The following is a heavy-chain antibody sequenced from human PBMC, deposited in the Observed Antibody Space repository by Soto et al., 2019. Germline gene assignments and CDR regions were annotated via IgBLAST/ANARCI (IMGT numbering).Heavy chain of an antibody. D-gene: IGHD4-17*01. CDR3: ATMGTPVTALYYFDY. J-gene: IGHJ4*02. CDR1: GGSISSGNYY. V-gene: IGHV4-30-4*01. CDR2: ISYSGTT. Sequence: QVQLQESGPGLVKPSQTLSLTCTVSGGSISSGNYYWSWIRQPPGKGLEWIGFISYSGTTHYSASRRSRVSISVDTSKNQFSPDLSSVTAADTAVYYCATMGTPVTALYYFDYWGQGTLVTVSS.